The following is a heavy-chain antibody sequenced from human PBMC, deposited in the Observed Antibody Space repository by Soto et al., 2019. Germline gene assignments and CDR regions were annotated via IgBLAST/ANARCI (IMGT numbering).Heavy chain of an antibody. CDR3: AKDLVAFTTGRRSPFGS. V-gene: IGHV3-30*18. CDR1: GFTFRAYG. J-gene: IGHJ4*02. Sequence: PGGSLRLSCAPSGFTFRAYGMHWVRQAPGKGLEWVAVISYDGKNEYYADSVKGRFSISRDSSKNTLYLQMNSLRAEDTAVYYCAKDLVAFTTGRRSPFGSWAQGTLVTVS. CDR2: ISYDGKNE. D-gene: IGHD1-1*01.